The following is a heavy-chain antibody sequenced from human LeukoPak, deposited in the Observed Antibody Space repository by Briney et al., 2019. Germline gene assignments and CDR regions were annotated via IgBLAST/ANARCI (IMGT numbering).Heavy chain of an antibody. CDR3: ARSFSSGWYYFDY. CDR2: IYSGGST. J-gene: IGHJ4*02. CDR1: GFTVSSNY. V-gene: IGHV3-53*01. D-gene: IGHD6-19*01. Sequence: PGGSLRLSCAASGFTVSSNYMSGVRQAPGKGLEWVSVIYSGGSTYYADSVKGRFTISRDNSKNTLYLQMNSLRAEDTAVYYCARSFSSGWYYFDYWGQGTLVTVSS.